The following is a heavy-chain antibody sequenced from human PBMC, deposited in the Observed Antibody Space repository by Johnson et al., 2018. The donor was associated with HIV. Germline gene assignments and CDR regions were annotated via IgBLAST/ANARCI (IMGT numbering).Heavy chain of an antibody. CDR1: GFTFSSCA. Sequence: VQLVESGGDLVQPGGSLRLSCVASGFTFSSCAMSWVRQAPGKGLEWVSGISGSNASTYYADSVKGRFTISRDNSKNTLYLQMSSLRSDDTAVYFCARVQRSGWFHTDAFDLWGQGTMVTVSS. D-gene: IGHD6-19*01. CDR2: ISGSNAST. V-gene: IGHV3-23*04. CDR3: ARVQRSGWFHTDAFDL. J-gene: IGHJ3*01.